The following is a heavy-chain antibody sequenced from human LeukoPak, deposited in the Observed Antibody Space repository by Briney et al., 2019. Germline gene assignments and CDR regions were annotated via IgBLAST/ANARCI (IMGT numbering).Heavy chain of an antibody. Sequence: ASVKVSCKASGGTFSSYAISWVRQAPGQGLEWMGIINPSGGSTSYAQKFQGRVTMTRDTSTSTVYMELSSLRSEDTAVYYCASTSTVTTVYGMDVWGQGTTVTVSS. CDR3: ASTSTVTTVYGMDV. V-gene: IGHV1-46*01. J-gene: IGHJ6*02. D-gene: IGHD4-17*01. CDR2: INPSGGST. CDR1: GGTFSSYA.